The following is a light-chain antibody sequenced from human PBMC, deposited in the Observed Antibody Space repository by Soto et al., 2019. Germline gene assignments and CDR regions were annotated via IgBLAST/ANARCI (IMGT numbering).Light chain of an antibody. CDR2: DDN. V-gene: IGLV1-51*01. CDR1: NSNIVAGYD. Sequence: QSVLTQPPSVSGAPGQRVTISCTGSNSNIVAGYDVHWYQQLPGTAPKLLIYDDNKRPSGIPDRFSGSKSGTPATLGITGFQTGDEADYYCGSWDSSLSAYVFGTGTKVTVL. J-gene: IGLJ1*01. CDR3: GSWDSSLSAYV.